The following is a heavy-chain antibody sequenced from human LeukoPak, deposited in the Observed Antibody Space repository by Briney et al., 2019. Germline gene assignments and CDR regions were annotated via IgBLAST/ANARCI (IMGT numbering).Heavy chain of an antibody. Sequence: PGGSLRLSCAASGFTFSSYSMTWVRQAPGKGLEWASSISRTSTYMYYADSVKGRFTISRDNAKNSLYLQMNSLRAEDTAVYFCVRDLEYSTSSVSGRSFDYWGQGTLVTVSS. D-gene: IGHD6-6*01. J-gene: IGHJ4*02. CDR3: VRDLEYSTSSVSGRSFDY. V-gene: IGHV3-21*01. CDR1: GFTFSSYS. CDR2: ISRTSTYM.